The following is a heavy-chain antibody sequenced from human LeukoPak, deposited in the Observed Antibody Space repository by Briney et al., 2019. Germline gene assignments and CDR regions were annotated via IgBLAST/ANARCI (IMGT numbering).Heavy chain of an antibody. CDR1: GFTFSNYW. J-gene: IGHJ3*02. CDR2: INSEGSST. Sequence: SGGSLRLSCAASGFTFSNYWMHWVRQAPGKGLVWVSRINSEGSSTNYADSVKGRITISRDNAKNTLYLQLNSLRAEDTAVYFCARGLPTNAFDIWGQGTMVTVSS. CDR3: ARGLPTNAFDI. V-gene: IGHV3-74*01. D-gene: IGHD5-12*01.